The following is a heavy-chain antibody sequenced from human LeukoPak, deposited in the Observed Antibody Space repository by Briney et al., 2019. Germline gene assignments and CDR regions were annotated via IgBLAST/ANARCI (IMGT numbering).Heavy chain of an antibody. CDR2: IYHSGRT. Sequence: SETLSLTCTVSGYSIASGYLWGWIRQTPEKGLEWIATIYHSGRTYYNLSLKSRVIISMDTSRNQFSLKVTSVTAAETALYFCARGGPWELSHRDYFDYWGQGTLVTVSS. J-gene: IGHJ4*02. D-gene: IGHD1-26*01. CDR1: GYSIASGYL. V-gene: IGHV4-38-2*02. CDR3: ARGGPWELSHRDYFDY.